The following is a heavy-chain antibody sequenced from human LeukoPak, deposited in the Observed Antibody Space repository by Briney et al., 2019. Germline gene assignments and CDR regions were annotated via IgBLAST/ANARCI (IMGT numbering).Heavy chain of an antibody. V-gene: IGHV3-48*02. Sequence: PGGSLRLSCAGSGFTFSSYSMNWVRQAPGKGLEWVSYISSSSSTIYYADSVKGRFTISRDNAKNPLYLQMNSLRDEDTAVYYCASNRYSGSSSSFDYWGQGTLVTVSS. CDR3: ASNRYSGSSSSFDY. D-gene: IGHD1-26*01. CDR2: ISSSSSTI. J-gene: IGHJ4*02. CDR1: GFTFSSYS.